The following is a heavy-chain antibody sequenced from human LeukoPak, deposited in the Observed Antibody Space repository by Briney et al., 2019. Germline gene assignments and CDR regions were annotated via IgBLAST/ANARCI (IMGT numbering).Heavy chain of an antibody. D-gene: IGHD3-10*01. J-gene: IGHJ4*02. CDR2: ISGSGGNT. V-gene: IGHV3-23*01. CDR1: GFTFSSYA. Sequence: GGSLRLSCAASGFTFSSYAMTWVRQAPGKGLEWASSISGSGGNTYYADSVKGRFTISRDNSKNTLYLQMSSLRAEDTAVYYCAKMKGITMVRGTFDYWGQGTLVTVSS. CDR3: AKMKGITMVRGTFDY.